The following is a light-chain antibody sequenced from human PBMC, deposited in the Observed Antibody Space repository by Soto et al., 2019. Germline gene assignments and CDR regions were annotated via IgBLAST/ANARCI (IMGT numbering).Light chain of an antibody. CDR1: TSNIGSNA. CDR3: ATWDDSLRGWV. Sequence: QSVLTQPPSASGTPGQTVTISCSGSTSNIGSNAVDWYQQLPGTAPKVLIYSNNQRPSGDPDRIFGSRSGTSASLAISGLQSEDEADYYCATWDDSLRGWVFGGGTKLTVL. V-gene: IGLV1-44*01. CDR2: SNN. J-gene: IGLJ3*02.